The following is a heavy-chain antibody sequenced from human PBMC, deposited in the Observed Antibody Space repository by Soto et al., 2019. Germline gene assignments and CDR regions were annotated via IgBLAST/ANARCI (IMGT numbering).Heavy chain of an antibody. Sequence: KGLEWMGGFDPEDGETIYAQKFQGRVTMTEDTSTDTAYMELSSLRSEDTAVYYCATDSYDFWSGSPRYWGQGTLVTVSS. CDR3: ATDSYDFWSGSPRY. CDR2: FDPEDGET. J-gene: IGHJ4*02. V-gene: IGHV1-24*01. D-gene: IGHD3-3*01.